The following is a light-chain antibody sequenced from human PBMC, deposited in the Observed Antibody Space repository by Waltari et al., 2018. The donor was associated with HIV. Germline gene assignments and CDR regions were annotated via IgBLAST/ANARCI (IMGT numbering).Light chain of an antibody. J-gene: IGKJ1*01. CDR1: QSVSIN. CDR2: GAS. Sequence: EIVMTQSPATLSVSPGERATLSCRASQSVSINLAWYQHKPGQAPRLLIYGASTRATGIPARFSGGGSGTDFTLTISSLQAEDFAVYYCQHYNNWPPWTFGQGTKVEIK. CDR3: QHYNNWPPWT. V-gene: IGKV3-15*01.